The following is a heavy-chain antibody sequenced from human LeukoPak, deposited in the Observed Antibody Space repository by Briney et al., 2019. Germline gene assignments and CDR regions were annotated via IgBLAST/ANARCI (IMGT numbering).Heavy chain of an antibody. J-gene: IGHJ4*02. CDR2: MNPNSGNT. CDR1: GYTFTSYD. Sequence: ASVKASCKASGYTFTSYDINWVRQATGQGLEWMGWMNPNSGNTGYAQKFQGRVTMTRNTSISTAYMELSSLRSEDTAVYYCARGTYYYDSSGYYYDPAFDYWGQGTLVTVSS. V-gene: IGHV1-8*01. D-gene: IGHD3-22*01. CDR3: ARGTYYYDSSGYYYDPAFDY.